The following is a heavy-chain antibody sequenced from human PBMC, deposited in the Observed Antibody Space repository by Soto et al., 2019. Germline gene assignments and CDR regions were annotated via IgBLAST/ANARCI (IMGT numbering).Heavy chain of an antibody. CDR3: AKARYYDFYFGMDV. V-gene: IGHV3-23*01. Sequence: VSLILTCASSGFTFIRWSINWVRQTLGKGLEWVSAISGSGGSTYYADSVKGRFTISRDNSKNTLYLQMNSLRAEDTAVYYCAKARYYDFYFGMDVWGQGTKVTVSS. D-gene: IGHD3-3*01. CDR2: ISGSGGST. J-gene: IGHJ6*02. CDR1: GFTFIRWS.